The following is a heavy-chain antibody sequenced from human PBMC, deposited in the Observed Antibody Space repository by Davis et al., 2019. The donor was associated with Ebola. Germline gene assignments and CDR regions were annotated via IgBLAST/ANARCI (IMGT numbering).Heavy chain of an antibody. V-gene: IGHV1-18*01. CDR2: ISAYNGNT. Sequence: ASVKVSCKASGYTFTSYGISWVRQAPGQGLEWMGWISAYNGNTNYAQKLQGRVTITRDTSASTAYMELSSLRSEDTAVYYCARVCSGGSCYSHYYFDYWGQGTLVTVSS. CDR3: ARVCSGGSCYSHYYFDY. CDR1: GYTFTSYG. J-gene: IGHJ4*02. D-gene: IGHD2-15*01.